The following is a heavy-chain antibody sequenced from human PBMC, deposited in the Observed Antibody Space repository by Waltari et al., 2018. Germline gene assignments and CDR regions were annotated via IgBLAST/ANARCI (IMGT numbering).Heavy chain of an antibody. CDR1: GGTFSSYA. Sequence: QVQLVQSGAEVKKPGSSVKVSCKASGGTFSSYAISWVRQAPGQGLEWMGGAIPIFGTANYARKFQGRVTITADESTSTAYMERSSLRSEDTAVYYCARGEDIVNWFDPWGQGTLVTVSS. J-gene: IGHJ5*02. V-gene: IGHV1-69*13. CDR2: AIPIFGTA. D-gene: IGHD2-15*01. CDR3: ARGEDIVNWFDP.